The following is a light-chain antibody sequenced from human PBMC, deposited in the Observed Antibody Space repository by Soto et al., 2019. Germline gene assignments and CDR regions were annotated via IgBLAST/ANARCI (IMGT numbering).Light chain of an antibody. V-gene: IGLV1-44*01. CDR1: SSNIGSNT. CDR2: SNN. J-gene: IGLJ7*01. Sequence: QAVVTQPPSASGTPGKRVTISCSGSSSNIGSNTVNWYQQLPGTAPKLLIYSNNQRPSGVPDRFSGSKSGTSASLAISGLHSEDEADYYCAAWDDSLNGAVFGGGTQLTV. CDR3: AAWDDSLNGAV.